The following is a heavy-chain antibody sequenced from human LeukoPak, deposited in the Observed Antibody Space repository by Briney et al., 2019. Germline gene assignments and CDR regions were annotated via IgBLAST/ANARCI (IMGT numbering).Heavy chain of an antibody. V-gene: IGHV1-18*01. CDR2: ISAYNGNT. J-gene: IGHJ3*02. CDR3: ARGRWELLVLSAFDI. CDR1: GYTFTSYG. Sequence: GASVKVSCKASGYTFTSYGISWVRQAPGQGLEWMGWISAYNGNTNYAQKLQGRVTMTTDTSTSTAYMALRSLRSDDTAVYYCARGRWELLVLSAFDIWGQGTMVTASS. D-gene: IGHD1-26*01.